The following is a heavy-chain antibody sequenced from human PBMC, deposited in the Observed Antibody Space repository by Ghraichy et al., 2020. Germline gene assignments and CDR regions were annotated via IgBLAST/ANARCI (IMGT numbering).Heavy chain of an antibody. CDR2: IYWDDDK. D-gene: IGHD6-19*01. V-gene: IGHV2-5*02. CDR1: GFSLSTSGVG. J-gene: IGHJ5*02. CDR3: AHRRLEPDWFDP. Sequence: SGPTLVKPTQTLTLTCTFSGFSLSTSGVGVGWIRQPPGKALEWLALIYWDDDKRYSPSLKSRLTITKDTSKNQVVLAMTNMDPVDTATYYRAHRRLEPDWFDPWGQGTLVTVSS.